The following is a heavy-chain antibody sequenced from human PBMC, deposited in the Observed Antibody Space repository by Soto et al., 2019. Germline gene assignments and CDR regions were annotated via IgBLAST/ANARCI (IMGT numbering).Heavy chain of an antibody. D-gene: IGHD6-19*01. CDR2: ISLEGSNK. CDR3: AKAWATPVAARFFDS. V-gene: IGHV3-30*18. J-gene: IGHJ4*02. CDR1: GFNFSDYA. Sequence: GGSLRLSCAASGFNFSDYAMHWIRQAPGKGLEWLAIISLEGSNKYSAKPVKDRFTISRDNSKSTLYLQMNSLRPEDTAVYYCAKAWATPVAARFFDSWGQGTPVTVSS.